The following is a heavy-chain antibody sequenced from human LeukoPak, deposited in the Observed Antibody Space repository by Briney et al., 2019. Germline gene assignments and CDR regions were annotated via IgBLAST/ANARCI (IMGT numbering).Heavy chain of an antibody. CDR1: GFTFSSYG. V-gene: IGHV3-23*01. D-gene: IGHD2-2*01. Sequence: GGSLRLSCAASGFTFSSYGMSWVRQAPGKGLEWVSGITGSGGSTYYADSVKGRFTISRDNSKNTLYLQMNSLRAEGTAVYYCAKGYCSSTGCMYYFDYWGQGTRVTVSS. CDR3: AKGYCSSTGCMYYFDY. CDR2: ITGSGGST. J-gene: IGHJ4*02.